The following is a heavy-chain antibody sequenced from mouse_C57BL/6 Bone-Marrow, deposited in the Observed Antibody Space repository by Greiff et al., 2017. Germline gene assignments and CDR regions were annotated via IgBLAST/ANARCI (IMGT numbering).Heavy chain of an antibody. CDR1: GFTFTDYY. CDR2: IRNKANGYTT. CDR3: ARGYYDIRRGFYYAMDY. D-gene: IGHD2-4*01. J-gene: IGHJ4*01. Sequence: EVKLVESGGGLVQPGGSLSLSCAASGFTFTDYYMSWVRRPPGKAREGLGFIRNKANGYTTEYSSSVKGRFTISRDNSQSIRYLQMNALRAEDSATYYCARGYYDIRRGFYYAMDYWGQGTSVTVSS. V-gene: IGHV7-3*01.